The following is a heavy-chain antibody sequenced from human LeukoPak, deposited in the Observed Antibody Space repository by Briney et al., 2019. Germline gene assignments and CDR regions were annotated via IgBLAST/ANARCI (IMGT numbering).Heavy chain of an antibody. Sequence: SETLTLTCTASGGSISSYYWSWIRQPPGKGLEWIGYIYYSGSTNYNASLKSRVAISVDTSKNQFSLKLSSVTAADTAVYYCARVDGSGSYYYYYMDVWGKGTTVTVSS. CDR3: ARVDGSGSYYYYYMDV. J-gene: IGHJ6*03. CDR1: GGSISSYY. V-gene: IGHV4-59*01. D-gene: IGHD3-10*01. CDR2: IYYSGST.